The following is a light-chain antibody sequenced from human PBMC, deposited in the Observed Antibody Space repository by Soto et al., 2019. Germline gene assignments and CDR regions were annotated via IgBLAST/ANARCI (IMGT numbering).Light chain of an antibody. V-gene: IGKV1-8*01. J-gene: IGKJ1*01. CDR3: QQHYSYSHT. Sequence: AIRMTQSPSSFSASTGDRVTITCRASQGISSYLAWYQQKPGKAPKLLIYASSTLQSGVPSRFRGSGSGTDFTITISCLQSEDFATYYCQQHYSYSHTFGQGTQGEIK. CDR2: ASS. CDR1: QGISSY.